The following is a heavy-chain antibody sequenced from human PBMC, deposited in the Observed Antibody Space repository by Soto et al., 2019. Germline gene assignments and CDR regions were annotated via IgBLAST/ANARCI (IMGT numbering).Heavy chain of an antibody. CDR3: TRANWYSEY. CDR1: GGSISNHY. CDR2: IYYNGNT. Sequence: QVQLQESGPGLVKPSETLSLTCTVSGGSISNHYWSWIRQPPGKGLEWIGYIYYNGNTNYNPSLKRRVTMSVDTYNHQISLKLRSVTAADTAVYYCTRANWYSEYWGQGTLVTVSS. J-gene: IGHJ4*02. D-gene: IGHD7-27*01. V-gene: IGHV4-59*11.